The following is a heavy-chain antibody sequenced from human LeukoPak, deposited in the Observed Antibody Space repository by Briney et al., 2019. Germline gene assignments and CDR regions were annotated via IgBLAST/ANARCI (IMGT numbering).Heavy chain of an antibody. J-gene: IGHJ4*02. D-gene: IGHD4-11*01. V-gene: IGHV1-18*04. Sequence: ASVKVSCKASEYSFTVYYLHWVRQAPGQGLEWMGWISAYNGNTNYAQKLQGRVTMTTDTSTSTVYMELSSLRSDDTAVYYCARRGWSVTTGIDYWGQGTLVTVSS. CDR3: ARRGWSVTTGIDY. CDR2: ISAYNGNT. CDR1: EYSFTVYY.